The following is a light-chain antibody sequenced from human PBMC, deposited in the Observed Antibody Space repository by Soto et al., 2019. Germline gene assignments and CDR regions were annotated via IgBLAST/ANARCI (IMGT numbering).Light chain of an antibody. V-gene: IGKV3-11*01. CDR1: QSVSSY. J-gene: IGKJ5*01. Sequence: EIVLTQSPATLSLSPGERATLSRRASQSVSSYLAWYQQKPGQAPRLLIYDASNRATGIPARFSGSGSGTDFTLTISSLEPEDFAVYYCQQRSNWRGITFGQGTRLEIK. CDR3: QQRSNWRGIT. CDR2: DAS.